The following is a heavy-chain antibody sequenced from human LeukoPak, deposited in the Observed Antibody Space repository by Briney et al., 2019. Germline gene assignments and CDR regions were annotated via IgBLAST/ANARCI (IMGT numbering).Heavy chain of an antibody. D-gene: IGHD3-9*01. J-gene: IGHJ1*01. CDR1: GFTFSSYW. CDR2: IKQDGSEK. CDR3: ARDEGGLRYTTYYFQH. V-gene: IGHV3-7*01. Sequence: GGSLRLSCAASGFTFSSYWMSWVRQAPGKGLEWVANIKQDGSEKYYVDSVKGRFTISRDNAKNSLYLQMKRLRAGDTAVYYRARDEGGLRYTTYYFQHWGQGTLVTVSS.